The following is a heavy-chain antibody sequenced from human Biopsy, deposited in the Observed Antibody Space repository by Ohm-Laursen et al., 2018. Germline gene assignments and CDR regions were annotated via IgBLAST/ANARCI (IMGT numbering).Heavy chain of an antibody. J-gene: IGHJ6*02. Sequence: SETLSLTCTVSGDSISSYYWSWIRQPPGKGLEWIGYVYYTGSTDYSPSLQSRVTISVDTSKNHFSLTLRSVTAADTAVYYCARDLPSSYYYAMDVWGQGTTVTVSS. CDR3: ARDLPSSYYYAMDV. V-gene: IGHV4-59*12. CDR1: GDSISSYY. CDR2: VYYTGST.